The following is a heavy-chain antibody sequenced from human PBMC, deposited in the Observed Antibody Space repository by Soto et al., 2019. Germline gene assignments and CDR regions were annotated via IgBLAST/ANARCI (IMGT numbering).Heavy chain of an antibody. J-gene: IGHJ4*02. V-gene: IGHV3-23*01. CDR1: GFTFSNYA. Sequence: EVHILQSGGGLEQPGGSLRLSCVASGFTFSNYAMSWIRQAPGKGLEWVSTIRETGNTYYADSVRGRFATSRDNSENTLYLQMSSLRAEDTAVYYCAKQQMGVIRALDYWGQGTLVTVSS. CDR3: AKQQMGVIRALDY. CDR2: IRETGNT. D-gene: IGHD1-26*01.